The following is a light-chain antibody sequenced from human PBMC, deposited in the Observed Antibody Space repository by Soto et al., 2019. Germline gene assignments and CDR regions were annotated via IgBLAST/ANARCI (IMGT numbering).Light chain of an antibody. CDR3: MQFAHFPRT. Sequence: DVVLTQTPLSSPVTLGQPASISCRSSQSLVYSDGNTYLSWLQQRRGQPPRLLIYQISNRFSGVPDRFSGSGAGTDFTLKISRVEAEDVGVYYCMQFAHFPRTFGQGTKVEI. CDR1: QSLVYSDGNTY. V-gene: IGKV2-24*01. J-gene: IGKJ1*01. CDR2: QIS.